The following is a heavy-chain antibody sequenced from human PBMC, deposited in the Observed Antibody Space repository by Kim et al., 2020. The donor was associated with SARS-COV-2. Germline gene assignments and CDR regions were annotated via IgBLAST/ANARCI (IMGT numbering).Heavy chain of an antibody. CDR2: IYYSGST. CDR3: VGQMAYCGGDCWGPNSPEYFQH. CDR1: SGSISSSSYY. D-gene: IGHD2-21*02. Sequence: SETLSLTCTVSSGSISSSSYYWGWIRQPPGKGLEWIGSIYYSGSTYYNPSLKSRVTISVDTSKNQFSLKLSSVTAADTAVYYCVGQMAYCGGDCWGPNSPEYFQHWGQGTLVTVSS. J-gene: IGHJ1*01. V-gene: IGHV4-39*01.